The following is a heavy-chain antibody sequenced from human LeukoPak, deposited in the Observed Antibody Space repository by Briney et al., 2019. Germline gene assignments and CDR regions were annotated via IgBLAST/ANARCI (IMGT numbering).Heavy chain of an antibody. Sequence: GGSLRLSCAASGFTFSSYAMSWVRQAPGKGLEWVAVISYDGSNKYYADSVKGRFTISRDNSKNTLYLQMNSLRAEDTAVYYCAKPRSRGSYYPLDYWGQGTLVTVSS. CDR1: GFTFSSYA. V-gene: IGHV3-30*18. CDR2: ISYDGSNK. J-gene: IGHJ4*02. D-gene: IGHD1-26*01. CDR3: AKPRSRGSYYPLDY.